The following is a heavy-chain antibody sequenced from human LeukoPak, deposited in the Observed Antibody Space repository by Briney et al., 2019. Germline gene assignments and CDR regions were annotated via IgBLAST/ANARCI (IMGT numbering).Heavy chain of an antibody. Sequence: GASVTVSCKASGYTFTNYGISWVRQAPGQGLEWVGWISAHSGNTHYAQNLQGRVTMTTDPATSTADMEVRSLRSDDTAMYYCARDSTRYSSGWYRSCRDYWGQGTLVTVSS. V-gene: IGHV1-18*04. J-gene: IGHJ4*02. D-gene: IGHD6-19*01. CDR2: ISAHSGNT. CDR3: ARDSTRYSSGWYRSCRDY. CDR1: GYTFTNYG.